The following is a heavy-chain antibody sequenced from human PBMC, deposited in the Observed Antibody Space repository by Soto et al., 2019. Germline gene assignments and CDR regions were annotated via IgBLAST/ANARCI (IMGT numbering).Heavy chain of an antibody. CDR3: ARPTVAATPPYYYYYGMDV. D-gene: IGHD2-15*01. CDR1: GGTFSSYA. Sequence: ASVKVSCKASGGTFSSYAISWVRQAPGQGLEWMGGIIPIFGTANYAQKFQGRVTITADESTSTAYMELSSLRSEDTAVYYCARPTVAATPPYYYYYGMDVWGQGTTVTVS. CDR2: IIPIFGTA. J-gene: IGHJ6*02. V-gene: IGHV1-69*13.